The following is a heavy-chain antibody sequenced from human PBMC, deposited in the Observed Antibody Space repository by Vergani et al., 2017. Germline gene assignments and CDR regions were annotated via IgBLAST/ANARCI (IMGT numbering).Heavy chain of an antibody. CDR1: GFTFDDYA. D-gene: IGHD5-24*01. CDR2: ISWNSGSI. CDR3: AKEQGGSISPWLRRGYAFDI. Sequence: EVQLVESGGGLVQPGRSLRLSCAASGFTFDDYAMHWVRQAPGKGLEWVSGISWNSGSIGYADSVKGRFTISRDNAKNSLYLQMNSLRAEDTALYYCAKEQGGSISPWLRRGYAFDIWGQGTMVTVSS. J-gene: IGHJ3*02. V-gene: IGHV3-9*01.